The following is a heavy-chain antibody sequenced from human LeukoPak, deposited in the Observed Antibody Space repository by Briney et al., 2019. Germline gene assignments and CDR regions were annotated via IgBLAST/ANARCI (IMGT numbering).Heavy chain of an antibody. CDR2: ISSGSSTI. Sequence: GGSLRLSCAASGFTFSSYSMDWVRQAPGKGPEWVSYISSGSSTIYYADSVKGRFTISRDNAANSLYLQMNSLRAEDTAIYYCARSRGGYDIDYWGQGTLVTVSS. V-gene: IGHV3-48*01. CDR1: GFTFSSYS. CDR3: ARSRGGYDIDY. D-gene: IGHD5-12*01. J-gene: IGHJ4*02.